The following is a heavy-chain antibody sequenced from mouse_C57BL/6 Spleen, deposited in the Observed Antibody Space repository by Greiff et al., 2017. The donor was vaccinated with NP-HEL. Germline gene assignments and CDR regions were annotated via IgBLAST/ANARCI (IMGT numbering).Heavy chain of an antibody. CDR3: ARSAFYGNYRYFDV. CDR2: INPSNGGT. J-gene: IGHJ1*03. Sequence: QVQLQQPGTELVKPGASVKLSCKASGYTFTSYWMHWVKQRPGQGLEWIGNINPSNGGTNYNEKFKSKATLTVDKSSSTAYMQLSSLTSEYSAVYYFARSAFYGNYRYFDVWGTGTTVTVSS. CDR1: GYTFTSYW. V-gene: IGHV1-53*01. D-gene: IGHD2-1*01.